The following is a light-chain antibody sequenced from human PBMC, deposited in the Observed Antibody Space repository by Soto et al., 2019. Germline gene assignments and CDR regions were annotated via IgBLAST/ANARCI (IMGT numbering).Light chain of an antibody. Sequence: QPAVAQPAWVSVSPGQSITMSGTGTSSDARGYNYVSWYQQHPGKAPKLMIYEVSNRPSGVSNRFSGSKSGNTASLPISGLQAEDEADYYCSSYTTTNTYVFGTGTKVTVL. J-gene: IGLJ1*01. CDR3: SSYTTTNTYV. CDR2: EVS. V-gene: IGLV2-14*01. CDR1: SSDARGYNY.